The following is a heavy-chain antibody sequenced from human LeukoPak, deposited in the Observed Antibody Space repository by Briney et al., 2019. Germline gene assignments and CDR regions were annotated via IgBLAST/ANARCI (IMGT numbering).Heavy chain of an antibody. Sequence: AVISYDGSNKYYADSVKGPFTISRDNSKNTLYLQMNSLRAEDTAVYYCARGGDHYGDYVYYWGQGTLVTVSS. CDR3: ARGGDHYGDYVYY. V-gene: IGHV3-30-3*01. J-gene: IGHJ4*02. D-gene: IGHD4-17*01. CDR2: ISYDGSNK.